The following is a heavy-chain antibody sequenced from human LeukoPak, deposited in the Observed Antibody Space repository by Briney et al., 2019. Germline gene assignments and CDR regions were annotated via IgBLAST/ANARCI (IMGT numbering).Heavy chain of an antibody. J-gene: IGHJ4*02. CDR2: ISYDGSNQ. Sequence: GGSLRLSCAASGFTFSNYGMHWVRQAPGKGLEWVAVISYDGSNQYYVDSVKGRFTISRDNSKDTLYLQMNSLRAEDTAVFYCAKEQATGEIDYWGQGTLVTVSS. CDR1: GFTFSNYG. V-gene: IGHV3-30*18. CDR3: AKEQATGEIDY. D-gene: IGHD6-13*01.